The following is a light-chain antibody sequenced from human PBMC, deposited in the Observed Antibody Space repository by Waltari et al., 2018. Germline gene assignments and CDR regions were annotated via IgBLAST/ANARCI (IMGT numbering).Light chain of an antibody. CDR3: QQYVSSPWT. J-gene: IGKJ1*01. V-gene: IGKV3-20*01. Sequence: EIVLTQSPGTLSLSPGERATLSCRASQSVSSSYLAWYQQKPGQSPRLIIYGASSRAAGIPDRFSGNGSGTDFTLTISRLEPEDFAVYYCQQYVSSPWTFGQGTKVEIK. CDR1: QSVSSSY. CDR2: GAS.